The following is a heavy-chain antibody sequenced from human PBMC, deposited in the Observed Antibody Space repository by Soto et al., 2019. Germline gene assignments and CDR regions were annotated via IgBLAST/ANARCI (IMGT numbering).Heavy chain of an antibody. CDR3: ARAGTSLLNIVVVVAAHLDI. Sequence: EVQLVESGGGLVQPGGSLRLSCAASGFTFSSYWMSWVRQAPGKGLEWVANIKQDGSEKYYVDSVKGRFTISRDNAKNSLYLQMNSLRAEDTAVYYCARAGTSLLNIVVVVAAHLDIWGQGTMVTVSS. V-gene: IGHV3-7*01. CDR1: GFTFSSYW. J-gene: IGHJ3*02. CDR2: IKQDGSEK. D-gene: IGHD2-15*01.